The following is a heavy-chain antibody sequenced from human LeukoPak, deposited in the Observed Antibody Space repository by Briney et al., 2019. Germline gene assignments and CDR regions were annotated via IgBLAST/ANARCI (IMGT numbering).Heavy chain of an antibody. CDR1: GFTVSSNY. CDR3: ASSQLWLLYGY. Sequence: PGGSLRLSCAASGFTVSSNYMSWVRQAPGKGLEWVSVINSGGSTYYADSVKGRFTISRDNSKNTLYLQMNSLRAEDTAVYYCASSQLWLLYGYWGQGTLVTVSS. D-gene: IGHD5-18*01. J-gene: IGHJ4*02. V-gene: IGHV3-53*01. CDR2: INSGGST.